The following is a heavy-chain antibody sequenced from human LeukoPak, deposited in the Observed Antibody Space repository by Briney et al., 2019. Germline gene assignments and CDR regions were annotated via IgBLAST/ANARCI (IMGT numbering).Heavy chain of an antibody. CDR1: GGSFSGYY. D-gene: IGHD1-26*01. Sequence: SETLSLICAVYGGSFSGYYWSWIRQPPGKGLEWIGEINHSGSTNYNPSLKSRVTISVDTSKNQFSLKLSSVTAADTAVYYCARERVGALSDSWGQGTLVTVSS. CDR2: INHSGST. CDR3: ARERVGALSDS. J-gene: IGHJ4*02. V-gene: IGHV4-34*01.